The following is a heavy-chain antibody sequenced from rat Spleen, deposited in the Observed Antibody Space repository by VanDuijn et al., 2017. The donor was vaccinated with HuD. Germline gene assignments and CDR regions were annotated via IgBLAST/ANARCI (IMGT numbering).Heavy chain of an antibody. CDR2: ISYDGGRN. V-gene: IGHV5-25*01. J-gene: IGHJ2*01. CDR1: GFTFSNYH. Sequence: EVQLVESGGGLVQPGRSLKLSCAASGFTFSNYHMAWVRQAPTKGLEWVASISYDGGRNFYRDSVKGRFTISRDNAKSTLSLQMDSLRSEDTATYYCARRHYGYTDYFDYWGQGVMVTVSS. D-gene: IGHD1-9*01. CDR3: ARRHYGYTDYFDY.